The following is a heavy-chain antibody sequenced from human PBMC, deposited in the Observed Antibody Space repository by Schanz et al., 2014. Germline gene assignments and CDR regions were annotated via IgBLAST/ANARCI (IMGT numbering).Heavy chain of an antibody. D-gene: IGHD3-22*01. V-gene: IGHV1-69*04. Sequence: QVQLVQSGAEVKKPGSSMKVSCKASGGTFSTYPINWLRQAPGQGLEWMGRIIPIHGIVNYAQRFQDRVRITADKSTSTAYMELSSLRYEDTAVYYCAREVGLYDRGWFDPWGQGTLVTVSS. CDR2: IIPIHGIV. CDR1: GGTFSTYP. J-gene: IGHJ5*02. CDR3: AREVGLYDRGWFDP.